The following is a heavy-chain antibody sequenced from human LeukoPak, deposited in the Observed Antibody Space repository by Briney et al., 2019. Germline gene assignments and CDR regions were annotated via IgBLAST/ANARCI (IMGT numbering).Heavy chain of an antibody. D-gene: IGHD6-19*01. V-gene: IGHV3-66*01. J-gene: IGHJ4*02. CDR2: IYSGGST. CDR3: AREGSGWFSSAYYFDY. CDR1: GFTSTNFA. Sequence: GGSLGLSCVVSGFTSTNFAMNWVRQAPGKGLEWVSVIYSGGSTYYADSVKGRFTISRDNSKNTLYLQMNSLRAEDTAVYYCAREGSGWFSSAYYFDYWGQGTLVTVSS.